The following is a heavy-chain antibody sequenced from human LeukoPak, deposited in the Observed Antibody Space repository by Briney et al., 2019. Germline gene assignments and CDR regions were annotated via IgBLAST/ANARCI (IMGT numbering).Heavy chain of an antibody. D-gene: IGHD3-9*01. CDR3: ARDSARVIRYFDWVLDYYYYYGMDV. CDR1: GITLSDYY. Sequence: PGGSLRLSCAASGITLSDYYMSWIRQAPGKGLEWVSYIGSSSSYTNYADSVKGRFTISRDNAKNSLYLQMNSLRAEDTAVYYCARDSARVIRYFDWVLDYYYYYGMDVWGKATTVTVSS. J-gene: IGHJ6*04. CDR2: IGSSSSYT. V-gene: IGHV3-11*06.